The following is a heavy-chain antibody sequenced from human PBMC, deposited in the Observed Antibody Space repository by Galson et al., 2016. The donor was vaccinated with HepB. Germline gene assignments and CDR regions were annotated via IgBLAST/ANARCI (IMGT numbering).Heavy chain of an antibody. CDR1: GGSISSGGHY. CDR2: MYYSGTN. V-gene: IGHV4-39*01. CDR3: SRRDGGMGTTMLDY. Sequence: ETLSLTCTVSGGSISSGGHYWTWIRQHPVKGPEWIGKMYYSGTNYYNPSLKSRVTISLDTSNNQFSLKLSSVTAADTAVYYWSRRDGGMGTTMLDYWGQGTLVTVSS. D-gene: IGHD1-26*01. J-gene: IGHJ4*02.